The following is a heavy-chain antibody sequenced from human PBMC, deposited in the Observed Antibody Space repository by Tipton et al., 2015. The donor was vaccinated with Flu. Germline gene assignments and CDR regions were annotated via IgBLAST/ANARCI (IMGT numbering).Heavy chain of an antibody. V-gene: IGHV4-61*02. Sequence: TLSLTCSVSGVSITSDSNCWAWIRQPAGKGLEWIGRIYHGGNTDYNPSLKSRVTMSVDTAKDQFSLQLTSVTAADTAVYYCVTLDFPYYYGMGVWGQGTTVIVSS. CDR2: IYHGGNT. CDR1: GVSITSDSNC. D-gene: IGHD1-1*01. CDR3: VTLDFPYYYGMGV. J-gene: IGHJ6*02.